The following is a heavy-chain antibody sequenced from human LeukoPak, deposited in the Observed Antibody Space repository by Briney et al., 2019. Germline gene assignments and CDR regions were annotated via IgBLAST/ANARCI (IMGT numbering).Heavy chain of an antibody. CDR1: GGSISSSYY. D-gene: IGHD3-22*01. CDR2: IYYSGST. Sequence: SETLSLTCTVSGGSISSSYYWGWIRQPPGKGLEWIGSIYYSGSTYYNPSLKSRVTISVDTSKNQFSLKLSSVTAADTAVYYCARLPRNYYDSSGYVYWGQGTLVTVSS. CDR3: ARLPRNYYDSSGYVY. V-gene: IGHV4-39*01. J-gene: IGHJ4*02.